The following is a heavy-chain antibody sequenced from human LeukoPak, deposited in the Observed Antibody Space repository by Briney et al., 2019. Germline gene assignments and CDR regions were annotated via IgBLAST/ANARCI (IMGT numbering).Heavy chain of an antibody. CDR1: GFTFSSYA. CDR2: ISYDGSNK. V-gene: IGHV3-30-3*01. J-gene: IGHJ4*02. CDR3: ARWVEGLDY. Sequence: GGSLRLSCAASGFTFSSYAMHWVRQAPGKGLEWVAVISYDGSNKYYADSVKGRFTISRDNSKNTLYLQMNSLRAEDTAVYYCARWVEGLDYWGQGTLVTVSS. D-gene: IGHD1-1*01.